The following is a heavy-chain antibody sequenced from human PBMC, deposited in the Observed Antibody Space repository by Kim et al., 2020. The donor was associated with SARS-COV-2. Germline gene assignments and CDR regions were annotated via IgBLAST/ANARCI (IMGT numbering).Heavy chain of an antibody. V-gene: IGHV3-66*01. CDR1: GFTVSSNY. Sequence: GGSLRLSCAASGFTVSSNYMSWVRQAPGKGLEWVSVIYSGGSTYYADSVKGRFTISRDNSKNTLYLQMNSLRAEDTAVYYCASSLLWFGELLGGFDPWGQGTLVTVSS. CDR2: IYSGGST. J-gene: IGHJ5*02. CDR3: ASSLLWFGELLGGFDP. D-gene: IGHD3-10*01.